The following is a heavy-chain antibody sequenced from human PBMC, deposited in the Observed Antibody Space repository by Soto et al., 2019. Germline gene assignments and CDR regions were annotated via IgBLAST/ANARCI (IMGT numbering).Heavy chain of an antibody. Sequence: PGGSLRLSCAASGFTFSSYDMHWVRQATGKGLEWVSAIGTAGDTYYPGSVKGRFTISRENAKNSLYLQMNSLRAGDTAVYYCARDQGFSMXPLDWGQGTLVTVSS. CDR3: ARDQGFSMXPLD. J-gene: IGHJ4*02. CDR1: GFTFSSYD. CDR2: IGTAGDT. V-gene: IGHV3-13*01. D-gene: IGHD3-10*02.